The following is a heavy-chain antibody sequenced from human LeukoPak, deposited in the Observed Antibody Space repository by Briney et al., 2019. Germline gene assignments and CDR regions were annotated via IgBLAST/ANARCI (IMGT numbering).Heavy chain of an antibody. D-gene: IGHD2-21*02. Sequence: ASVKVSCKASGYTFTSYDINWVRQATGQGLEWLGWMNPNSGNTGYAQKFQGRVTMTRNTSIITAYMELSSLRSEDTAVYYCARAGLVVVTATYYFDYWGQGTLVTVSS. J-gene: IGHJ4*02. CDR2: MNPNSGNT. CDR3: ARAGLVVVTATYYFDY. V-gene: IGHV1-8*01. CDR1: GYTFTSYD.